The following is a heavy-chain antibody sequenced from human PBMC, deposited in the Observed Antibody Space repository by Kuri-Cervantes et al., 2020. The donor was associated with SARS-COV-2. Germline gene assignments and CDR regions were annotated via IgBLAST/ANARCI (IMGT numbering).Heavy chain of an antibody. Sequence: ASVKVSCKASGYTFTSYYMHWVRQAPGQGLEWMGIINPSGGSTSYAQKFQGRVTMTRDTSISTAYMELSRLRSDDTAVYYCARDSIGDYDYVWGSYRPTYYMDVWGKGTTVTVSS. CDR1: GYTFTSYY. CDR2: INPSGGST. D-gene: IGHD3-16*02. J-gene: IGHJ6*03. V-gene: IGHV1-46*01. CDR3: ARDSIGDYDYVWGSYRPTYYMDV.